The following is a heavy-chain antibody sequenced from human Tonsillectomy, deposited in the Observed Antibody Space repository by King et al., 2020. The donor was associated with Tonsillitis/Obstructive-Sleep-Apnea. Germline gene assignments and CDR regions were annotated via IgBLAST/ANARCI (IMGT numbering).Heavy chain of an antibody. D-gene: IGHD2-2*01. CDR3: ARRTGTRRDLHDCSSTSCYYYYYYMDV. V-gene: IGHV5-10-1*01. J-gene: IGHJ6*03. CDR2: IDPSASYT. CDR1: GYSFTSYW. Sequence: QLVQSGAEVKKPGESLRISCKGSGYSFTSYWISWVRQMPGKGLEWMGRIDPSASYTNYSPSFQGHVTISADKSISTSYLKWSSLKASDTAMYYCARRTGTRRDLHDCSSTSCYYYYYYMDVWGKGTTVTVSS.